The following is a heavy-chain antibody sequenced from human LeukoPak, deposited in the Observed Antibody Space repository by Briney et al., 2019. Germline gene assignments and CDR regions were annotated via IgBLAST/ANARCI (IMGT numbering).Heavy chain of an antibody. CDR3: ARGGGYNYGTFDY. J-gene: IGHJ4*02. Sequence: GESLKISCKGSGXSFTNYWIGWVRQMPGKGLESMAIIYPGDSDTRYSPSFQGQVTISADKSISTAYLQWSSLKASDTAMYYCARGGGYNYGTFDYWGQGTLVTVSS. CDR2: IYPGDSDT. D-gene: IGHD5-18*01. V-gene: IGHV5-51*01. CDR1: GXSFTNYW.